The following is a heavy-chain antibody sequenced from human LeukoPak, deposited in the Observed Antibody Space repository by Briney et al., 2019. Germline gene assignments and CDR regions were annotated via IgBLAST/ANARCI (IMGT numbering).Heavy chain of an antibody. Sequence: VASLKVSCEASGYTFTSYDINWGRQATGQGLEWMGWMNPNSGNTGYAQKFQGRVTMTRNTSISTAYMELSSLRSEDTAVYYCARGIAAAGIIRYYYYYYYMDVWGKGTTVTVSS. D-gene: IGHD6-13*01. CDR3: ARGIAAAGIIRYYYYYYYMDV. V-gene: IGHV1-8*01. CDR2: MNPNSGNT. J-gene: IGHJ6*03. CDR1: GYTFTSYD.